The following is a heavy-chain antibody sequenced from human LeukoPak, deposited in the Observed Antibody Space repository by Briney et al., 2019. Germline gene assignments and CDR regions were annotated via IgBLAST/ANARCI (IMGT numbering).Heavy chain of an antibody. CDR1: GYTFTGYY. V-gene: IGHV1-2*02. D-gene: IGHD2-2*01. CDR3: ARESSRDIVVVPAAPGNWFDP. J-gene: IGHJ5*02. Sequence: GASVKVFCKASGYTFTGYYMHWVRQAPGQGLEWMGWINPNSGGTNYAQKFQGRVTMTRDTSISTAYMELSRLRSDDTAVYYCARESSRDIVVVPAAPGNWFDPWGQGTLVTVSS. CDR2: INPNSGGT.